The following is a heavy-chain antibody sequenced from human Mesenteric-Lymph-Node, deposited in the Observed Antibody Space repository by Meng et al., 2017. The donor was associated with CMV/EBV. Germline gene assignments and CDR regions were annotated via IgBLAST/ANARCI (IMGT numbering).Heavy chain of an antibody. D-gene: IGHD5-18*01. V-gene: IGHV5-51*01. J-gene: IGHJ6*02. CDR1: YSFPSYW. CDR3: ARRRGAQLWLPDGMDV. CDR2: IYPGDSDT. Sequence: YSFPSYWIGWVRQMPGKGLEWMGIIYPGDSDTRYSPSFQGQVTISADKSISTAYLQWSSLKASDTAMYYCARRRGAQLWLPDGMDVWGQGTTVTVSS.